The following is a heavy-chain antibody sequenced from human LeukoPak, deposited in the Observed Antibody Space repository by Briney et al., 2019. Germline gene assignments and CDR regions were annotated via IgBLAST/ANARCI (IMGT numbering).Heavy chain of an antibody. CDR3: AKDSSSWAAEADAFDI. CDR1: GFTFSSYS. D-gene: IGHD6-13*01. CDR2: ISGSGGST. Sequence: GGSLRLSCAASGFTFSSYSMNWVRQAPGKGLEWVSAISGSGGSTYYADSVKGRFTISRDNSKNTLYLQMNSLRAEDTAVYYCAKDSSSWAAEADAFDIWGQGTMVTVSS. J-gene: IGHJ3*02. V-gene: IGHV3-23*01.